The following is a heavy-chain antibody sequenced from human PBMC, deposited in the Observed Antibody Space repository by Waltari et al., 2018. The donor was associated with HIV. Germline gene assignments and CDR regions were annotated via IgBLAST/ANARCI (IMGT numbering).Heavy chain of an antibody. J-gene: IGHJ4*02. D-gene: IGHD3-22*01. CDR3: ARGAMIVVVITSFDY. Sequence: QVQLVQSGAEVKKPGASVKVSCKASGYTFTGYYMHWVRQAPGQGLEWMGRINPNSGGTNYAQKFQGRVTMTRDTSISTAYMELSRLRSDDTAVYYCARGAMIVVVITSFDYWGQGTLVTVSS. CDR1: GYTFTGYY. CDR2: INPNSGGT. V-gene: IGHV1-2*06.